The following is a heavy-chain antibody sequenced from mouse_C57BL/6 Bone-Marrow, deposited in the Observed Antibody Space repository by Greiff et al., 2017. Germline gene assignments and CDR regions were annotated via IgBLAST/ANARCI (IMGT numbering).Heavy chain of an antibody. V-gene: IGHV1-72*01. Sequence: QVQLQQPGAELVKPGASVKLSCKASGYTFTSYWMHWVQQRPGRGLEWIGRIDPNSGGTKYNEKFKSKATMTVDKPSNTAYMQLSRLTSEDSAVYDWARSSGPNMVTTSATDYGGQGTSGTVSS. J-gene: IGHJ4*01. CDR2: IDPNSGGT. CDR3: ARSSGPNMVTTSATDY. CDR1: GYTFTSYW. D-gene: IGHD2-9*01.